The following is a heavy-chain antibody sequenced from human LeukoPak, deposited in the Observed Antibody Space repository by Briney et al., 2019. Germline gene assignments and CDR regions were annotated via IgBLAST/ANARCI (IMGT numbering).Heavy chain of an antibody. V-gene: IGHV4-34*01. CDR2: INHSGST. D-gene: IGHD6-13*01. CDR3: ARGPRRAAAAPEY. CDR1: GGSFTGYY. Sequence: SETLSLSCAVYGGSFTGYYWSWIRQPPGKGLEWIGDINHSGSTNCNPSLKSRVTISVDTSKNQFSLKLSSVTAADTAVYHCARGPRRAAAAPEYWGQGTLVTVSS. J-gene: IGHJ4*02.